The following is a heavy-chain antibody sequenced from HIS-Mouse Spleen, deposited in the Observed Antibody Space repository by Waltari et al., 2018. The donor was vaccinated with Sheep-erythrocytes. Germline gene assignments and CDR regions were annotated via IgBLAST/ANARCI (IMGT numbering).Heavy chain of an antibody. J-gene: IGHJ4*02. CDR3: ARVASGATFDY. D-gene: IGHD1-26*01. CDR2: ISSSSSYI. V-gene: IGHV3-21*01. Sequence: EVQLVESGGGLVKPGGSLRLSCAASGFTFSSYSMNWVRQAPGKGLEWVSSISSSSSYIYYAGSVKGRFTISRDNAKNSLYLQMNSLRAEDTAVYYCARVASGATFDYWGQGTLVTVSS. CDR1: GFTFSSYS.